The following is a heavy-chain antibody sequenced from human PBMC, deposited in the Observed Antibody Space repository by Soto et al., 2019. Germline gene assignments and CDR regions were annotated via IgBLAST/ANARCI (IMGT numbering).Heavy chain of an antibody. J-gene: IGHJ6*02. CDR1: GDSVSSNSAA. CDR2: TYYRSKWYN. V-gene: IGHV6-1*01. Sequence: SQTLSLTCAISGDSVSSNSAAWNWIRQSPSRGLEWLGRTYYRSKWYNDYAVSVKSRITINPDTSKNQFSLQLNSVTPEDTAVYYCARVGCDRSTSCYYYYYGMDVWGQGTTVTVSS. CDR3: ARVGCDRSTSCYYYYYGMDV. D-gene: IGHD2-2*01.